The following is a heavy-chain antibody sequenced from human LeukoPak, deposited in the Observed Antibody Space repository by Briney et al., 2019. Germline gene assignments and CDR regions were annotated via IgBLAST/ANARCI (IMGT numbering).Heavy chain of an antibody. CDR1: GGTFSNYA. CDR3: ARGRGSRTGSNGDYLDY. V-gene: IGHV1-69*04. Sequence: SVKVSCKASGGTFSNYAINWVRQAPGPGLEWMGRIIPVLGLINYAQTFQGRVTITEDKSTSTGYMDVTGLRSDDTAVYYCARGRGSRTGSNGDYLDYWGQGTLVTVSS. D-gene: IGHD1-1*01. J-gene: IGHJ4*02. CDR2: IIPVLGLI.